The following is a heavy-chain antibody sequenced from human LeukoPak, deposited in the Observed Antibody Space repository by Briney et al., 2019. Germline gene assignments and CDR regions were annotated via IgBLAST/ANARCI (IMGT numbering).Heavy chain of an antibody. J-gene: IGHJ4*02. V-gene: IGHV5-51*01. Sequence: GESLKISCHGSGYXFTNYWICWVRQMPGKDLEWMGIFSPGDSDSRYSPSFRGQVTISADKSISTVYLQWSSLKASDTAMYYCARLASAWNFDYWGQGILVTVSS. CDR2: FSPGDSDS. CDR1: GYXFTNYW. CDR3: ARLASAWNFDY. D-gene: IGHD6-19*01.